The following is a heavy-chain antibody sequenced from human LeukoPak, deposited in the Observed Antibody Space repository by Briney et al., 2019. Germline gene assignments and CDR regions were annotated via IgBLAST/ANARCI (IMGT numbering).Heavy chain of an antibody. Sequence: GGSLRLSCAASGFTFSSYSMNWVRQAPGKGLEWVSSISSSGSFIYYVDSVKGRFTISRDNAKNSLYLQMDSLRAEDTAVYYCARVSSGGSYSDCWGQGTLVTVSS. J-gene: IGHJ4*02. CDR1: GFTFSSYS. V-gene: IGHV3-21*03. CDR2: ISSSGSFI. D-gene: IGHD2-15*01. CDR3: ARVSSGGSYSDC.